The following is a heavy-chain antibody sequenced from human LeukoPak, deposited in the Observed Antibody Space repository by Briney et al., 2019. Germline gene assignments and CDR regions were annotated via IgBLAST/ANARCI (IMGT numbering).Heavy chain of an antibody. J-gene: IGHJ4*02. D-gene: IGHD2-21*02. CDR1: GGSISRSSYY. CDR2: IYYSGST. V-gene: IGHV4-39*01. CDR3: ARHDDPRCGDWVNPLDS. Sequence: SETLSLTCTVSGGSISRSSYYWGWIRQPPGKRLEWIGSIYYSGSTYYNPSLKSRVTISVDTSKNQFSLKLSSVAAADTAVYYCARHDDPRCGDWVNPLDSWGQGTLVTVSS.